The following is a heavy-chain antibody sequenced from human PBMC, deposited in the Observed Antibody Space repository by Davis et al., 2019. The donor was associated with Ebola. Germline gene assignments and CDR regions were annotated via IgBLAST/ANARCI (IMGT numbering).Heavy chain of an antibody. CDR3: TTEGYCSSTSCLPWYYYYGMDV. V-gene: IGHV3-73*01. J-gene: IGHJ6*02. D-gene: IGHD2-2*01. CDR1: GFTFSGSA. Sequence: GESLKISCAASGFTFSGSAMHWVRQASGKGLEWVGRIRSKANSYATAYAASVKGRFTISRDDSKNTLYLQMNSLKTEDTAVYYCTTEGYCSSTSCLPWYYYYGMDVWGQGTTVTVSS. CDR2: IRSKANSYAT.